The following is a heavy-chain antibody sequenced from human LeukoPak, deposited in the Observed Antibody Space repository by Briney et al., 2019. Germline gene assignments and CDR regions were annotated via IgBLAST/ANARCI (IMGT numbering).Heavy chain of an antibody. V-gene: IGHV3-30*02. D-gene: IGHD6-19*01. CDR3: ASDSSGWSAFDY. CDR2: IRYDGSNK. J-gene: IGHJ4*02. Sequence: GGSLRLSCAASGFTSSSYGMHWVRQAPGKGLEWVAFIRYDGSNKYYADSVKGRFTISRDNSKNTPYLQMNSLRAEDTAVYYCASDSSGWSAFDYWGQGTLVTVSS. CDR1: GFTSSSYG.